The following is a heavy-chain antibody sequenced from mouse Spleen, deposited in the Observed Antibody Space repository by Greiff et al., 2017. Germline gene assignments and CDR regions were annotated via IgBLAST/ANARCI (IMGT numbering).Heavy chain of an antibody. CDR2: ISSGSSTI. Sequence: EVKLVESGGGLVKPGGSLKLSCAASGFTFSDYGMHWVRQAPEKGLEWVAYISSGSSTIYYADTVKGRFTISRDNAKNTLFLQMTSLRSEDTAMYYCARRFPYYGDYGDAMDYWGQGTSVTVSS. CDR3: ARRFPYYGDYGDAMDY. CDR1: GFTFSDYG. D-gene: IGHD2-13*01. V-gene: IGHV5-17*01. J-gene: IGHJ4*01.